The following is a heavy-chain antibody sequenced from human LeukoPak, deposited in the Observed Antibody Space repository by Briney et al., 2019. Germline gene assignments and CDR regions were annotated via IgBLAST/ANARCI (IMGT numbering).Heavy chain of an antibody. CDR2: ISAHNGQT. V-gene: IGHV1-18*01. J-gene: IGHJ4*02. CDR1: GYTFGTYG. CDR3: AKGVGDRMDY. Sequence: GASVKVSCKASGYTFGTYGFCWVRQAPGQGLEWMGWISAHNGQTKSAQKLQDRLSMTTDTSTTTAYMELRSLRSDDTAVYYCAKGVGDRMDYWGQGTLVTVSS.